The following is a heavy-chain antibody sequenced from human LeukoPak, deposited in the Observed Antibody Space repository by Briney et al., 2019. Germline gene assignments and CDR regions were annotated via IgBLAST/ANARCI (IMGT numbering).Heavy chain of an antibody. CDR1: GFTFSAYA. D-gene: IGHD1-1*01. Sequence: GGSLRLSCAASGFTFSAYAMYWVRQAPGKGLEYVSGISSNGGSSFYADSVKGRFTISRDNSKNTLYLQMSSLRAEDTAVYYCVKITSVTGGDCWGQGTRLTVSS. V-gene: IGHV3-64D*09. CDR2: ISSNGGSS. CDR3: VKITSVTGGDC. J-gene: IGHJ4*02.